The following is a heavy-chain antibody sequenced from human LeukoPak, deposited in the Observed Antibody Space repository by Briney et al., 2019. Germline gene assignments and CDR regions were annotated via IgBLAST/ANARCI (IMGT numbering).Heavy chain of an antibody. D-gene: IGHD3-10*01. CDR3: AREVYGSGSYTFDY. CDR1: GGSFSGYY. Sequence: SETLTLTCAVYGGSFSGYYWSWIRQPPGKGLEWIGEINHSGRTNYNPSLKSRVTISVGTSKNQFSLKLSSVTAADTAVYYCAREVYGSGSYTFDYWGQGTLVTVSS. CDR2: INHSGRT. V-gene: IGHV4-34*01. J-gene: IGHJ4*02.